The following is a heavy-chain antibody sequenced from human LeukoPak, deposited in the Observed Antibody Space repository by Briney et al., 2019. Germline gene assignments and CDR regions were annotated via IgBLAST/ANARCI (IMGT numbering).Heavy chain of an antibody. Sequence: SGTLSLTCAVSGGSISSSNWWSWVRQPPGKGLEWIGEIYHSGSTNYNPSLKSRVTISVDKSKNQFSLKLSSVTAADTAVYYCASIEAVAGTGGRFDPWGQGTLVTVSS. CDR1: GGSISSSNW. V-gene: IGHV4-4*02. CDR2: IYHSGST. CDR3: ASIEAVAGTGGRFDP. J-gene: IGHJ5*02. D-gene: IGHD6-19*01.